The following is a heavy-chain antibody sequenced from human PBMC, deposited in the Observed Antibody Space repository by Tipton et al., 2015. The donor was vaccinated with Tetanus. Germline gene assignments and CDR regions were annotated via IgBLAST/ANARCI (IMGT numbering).Heavy chain of an antibody. V-gene: IGHV4-61*08. J-gene: IGHJ4*02. Sequence: TLSLTCTVSGGSVRSGDYSWNWIRQPPGKGLEWLAYVSYSGRTNSNYSLKRRIKISQDTSKNQFSLRLTSVTAADTGVYCCARAKNEFPKKGPFDSWGRGRLVIVSS. CDR1: GGSVRSGDYS. CDR3: ARAKNEFPKKGPFDS. D-gene: IGHD1-1*01. CDR2: VSYSGRT.